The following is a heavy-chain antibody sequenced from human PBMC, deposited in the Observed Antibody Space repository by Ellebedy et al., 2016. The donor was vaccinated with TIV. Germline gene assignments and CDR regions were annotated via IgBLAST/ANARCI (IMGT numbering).Heavy chain of an antibody. D-gene: IGHD2-15*01. CDR1: GGTLSGYY. CDR3: AREDVVRVFLDV. J-gene: IGHJ6*02. Sequence: PSETLSLTCAVKGGTLSGYYWSWIRQAPGKGLEWIGEVNISGGTSYKPSLKDRVSLSVDTSKNEFSLKLTSVTAADTDVYFCAREDVVRVFLDVWGQGSTVTVSS. CDR2: VNISGGT. V-gene: IGHV4-34*01.